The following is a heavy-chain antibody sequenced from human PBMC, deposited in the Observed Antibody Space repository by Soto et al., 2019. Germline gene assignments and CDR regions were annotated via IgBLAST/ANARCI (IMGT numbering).Heavy chain of an antibody. Sequence: QVQLVESGGGVVQPGRSLRLSCAASGFTFSSYAMHWVRQAPDKGLEWVAVISYDGSNKYYADSVKGRFTISRDNSKNTLYLQMNSLRAEDTAVYYCARAQWGDAFDIWGQGTMVTVSS. J-gene: IGHJ3*02. D-gene: IGHD7-27*01. CDR1: GFTFSSYA. CDR3: ARAQWGDAFDI. CDR2: ISYDGSNK. V-gene: IGHV3-30-3*01.